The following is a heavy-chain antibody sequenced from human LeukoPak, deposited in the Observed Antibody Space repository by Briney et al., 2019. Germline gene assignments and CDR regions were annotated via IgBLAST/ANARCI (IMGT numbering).Heavy chain of an antibody. J-gene: IGHJ4*02. CDR3: AKETVAAPPIDY. D-gene: IGHD6-19*01. Sequence: PGGSLRLSCAASGFTFSSYWMSWVRQAPGKGLEWVSAISGSAYSTYYADSVKGRFTISRDNSKNTLYLQMSSLRAEDTAVYYCAKETVAAPPIDYWGQGTLVTVSS. CDR1: GFTFSSYW. CDR2: ISGSAYST. V-gene: IGHV3-23*01.